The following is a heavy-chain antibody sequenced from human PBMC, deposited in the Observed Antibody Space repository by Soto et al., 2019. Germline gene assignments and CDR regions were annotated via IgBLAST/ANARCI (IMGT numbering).Heavy chain of an antibody. CDR2: IYYSGST. CDR3: ARAVYYYDSSGYDY. Sequence: SETLSLTGPVSGCSISSGDYYWSWIRQPPGKGLEWIGYIYYSGSTYYNPSLKSRVTISVDTSKNQFSLKLSSVTAADTAVYYCARAVYYYDSSGYDYWGQGTLVTVSS. V-gene: IGHV4-30-4*01. D-gene: IGHD3-22*01. J-gene: IGHJ4*02. CDR1: GCSISSGDYY.